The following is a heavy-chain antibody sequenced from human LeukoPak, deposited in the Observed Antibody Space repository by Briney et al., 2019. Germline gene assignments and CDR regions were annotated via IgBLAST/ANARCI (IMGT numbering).Heavy chain of an antibody. Sequence: ASVKVSCKASGGTFSSYAISWVRQAPGQGLEWMGGIIPIFGTANYAQKFQGRVTITADKSTSTAYMELSSLRSEDTAVYYCARVLNGVQLWLQGGYYFDYWGQGTLVTVSS. CDR3: ARVLNGVQLWLQGGYYFDY. J-gene: IGHJ4*02. CDR2: IIPIFGTA. CDR1: GGTFSSYA. D-gene: IGHD5-18*01. V-gene: IGHV1-69*06.